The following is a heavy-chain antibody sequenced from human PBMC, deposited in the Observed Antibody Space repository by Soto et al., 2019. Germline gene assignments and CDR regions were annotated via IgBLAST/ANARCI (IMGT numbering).Heavy chain of an antibody. CDR1: GYTITSYA. D-gene: IGHD3-3*01. CDR3: ARRTIFGVVINHPFDY. V-gene: IGHV1-3*01. J-gene: IGHJ4*02. CDR2: INACNGNT. Sequence: GASVTVSCQASGYTITSYAMHWVRQAPGQRLEWMGWINACNGNTKYSQKFQGRVTMTTDTSTSTAYMELSSLRSEDTAVYYCARRTIFGVVINHPFDYWGQGTLVTVSS.